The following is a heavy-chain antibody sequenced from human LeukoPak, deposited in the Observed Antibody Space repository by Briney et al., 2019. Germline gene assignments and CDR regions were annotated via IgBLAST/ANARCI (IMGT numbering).Heavy chain of an antibody. CDR1: GGPISGYY. CDR2: ISYSGST. D-gene: IGHD2-2*02. J-gene: IGHJ4*02. Sequence: SETLSLTCTVSGGPISGYYWIWIRQPPGKGLEWTGHISYSGSTNYNPSLKSRVTISVDTPTNQFSLNLSSVTAADTAVYYCARGTRLGAIPDSWDQGTPVTVSS. CDR3: ARGTRLGAIPDS. V-gene: IGHV4-59*01.